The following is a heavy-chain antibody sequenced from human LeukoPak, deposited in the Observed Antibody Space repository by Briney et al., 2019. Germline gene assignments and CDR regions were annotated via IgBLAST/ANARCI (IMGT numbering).Heavy chain of an antibody. CDR3: AKSSGYSSSWLQVDY. Sequence: GGSLRLSCAASGFTFDDYAMHWVRQAPGKGLEWVSGISWNSGSIGYADSVKGRFTISRDNAKNSLYLQMNSLRAEDMALYYCAKSSGYSSSWLQVDYWGQGTLVTVSS. D-gene: IGHD6-13*01. V-gene: IGHV3-9*03. CDR2: ISWNSGSI. J-gene: IGHJ4*02. CDR1: GFTFDDYA.